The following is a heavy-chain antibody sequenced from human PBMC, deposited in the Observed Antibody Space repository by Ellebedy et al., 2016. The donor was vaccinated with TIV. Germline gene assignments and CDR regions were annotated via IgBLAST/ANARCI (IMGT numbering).Heavy chain of an antibody. CDR1: GGTFSSYA. J-gene: IGHJ6*02. CDR3: ARLTAAGTSNYYYYGMDV. D-gene: IGHD6-13*01. V-gene: IGHV1-69*13. CDR2: IIPIFGTA. Sequence: SVKVSXKASGGTFSSYAISWVRQAPGQGLEWMGGIIPIFGTANYAQKFQGRVTITADESTSTAYMELSSLRSEDTAVYYCARLTAAGTSNYYYYGMDVWGQGTTVTVSS.